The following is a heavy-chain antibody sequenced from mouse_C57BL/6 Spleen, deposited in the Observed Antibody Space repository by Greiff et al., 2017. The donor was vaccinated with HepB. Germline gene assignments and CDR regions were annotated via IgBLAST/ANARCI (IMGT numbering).Heavy chain of an antibody. J-gene: IGHJ3*01. V-gene: IGHV1-39*01. Sequence: VQLKESGPELVKPGASVKISCKASGYSFTDYNMNWVKQSNGKSLEWIGVINPNYGTTSYNQKFKGKATLTVDQSSSTAYMQLNSLTSEDSAFYNCESSGGWSLFAYWAKGLWSLSLQ. CDR1: GYSFTDYN. CDR3: ESSGGWSLFAY. D-gene: IGHD2-3*01. CDR2: INPNYGTT.